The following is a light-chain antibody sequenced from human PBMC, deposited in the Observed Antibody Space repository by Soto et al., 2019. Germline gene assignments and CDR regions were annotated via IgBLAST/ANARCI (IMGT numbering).Light chain of an antibody. CDR3: QQYNGWPIT. CDR2: GAS. CDR1: QSVGNN. Sequence: EIGMTQSPGTLSVYPGERVTLSCRASQSVGNNLAWHQQKPGQAPRLLIYGASTRATGFPARFSGSGSGTEFTLTISSLQSEDFAVYYCQQYNGWPITFGQGTRLEIK. V-gene: IGKV3-15*01. J-gene: IGKJ5*01.